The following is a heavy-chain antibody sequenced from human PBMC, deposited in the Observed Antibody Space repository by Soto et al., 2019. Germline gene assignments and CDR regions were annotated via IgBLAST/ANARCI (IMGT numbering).Heavy chain of an antibody. V-gene: IGHV4-59*08. CDR2: IYYSGST. CDR3: ARLPRLRYFDWPDYFDY. CDR1: GGSISSYY. Sequence: SETLYLTCMVSGGSISSYYWSWIRQPPGKGLEWIGYIYYSGSTNYNPSLKSRVTISVDTSKNQFSLKLSSVTAADTAVYYCARLPRLRYFDWPDYFDYWGQGTLVTVSS. J-gene: IGHJ4*02. D-gene: IGHD3-9*01.